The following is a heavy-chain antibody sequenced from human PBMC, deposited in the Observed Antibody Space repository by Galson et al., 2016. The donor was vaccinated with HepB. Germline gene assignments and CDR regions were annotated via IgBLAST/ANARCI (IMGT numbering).Heavy chain of an antibody. CDR3: ARAAHSSGYCDVFDI. CDR1: GITLRNFI. CDR2: ISHDDISK. V-gene: IGHV3-30-3*01. Sequence: SLRLSCAASGITLRNFIIHWVRQPPGKGLEWVAAISHDDISKYYTDSVKGRFTISRDKSGNTVDLQMNSLRAEDTAVYYCARAAHSSGYCDVFDIWGQGTKVTVSS. J-gene: IGHJ3*02. D-gene: IGHD3-22*01.